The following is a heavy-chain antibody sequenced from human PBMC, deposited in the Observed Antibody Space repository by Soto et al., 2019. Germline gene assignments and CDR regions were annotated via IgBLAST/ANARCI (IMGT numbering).Heavy chain of an antibody. Sequence: GGSLRLSCAASGFTFSSYGMHWVRQAPGKGLEWVAVISYDGSNKYYADSVKGRFTISRDNSKNTLYLQMNSLRAEDTAVYYCEKEKKYSLLDPWGQGTLVTVSS. J-gene: IGHJ5*02. CDR2: ISYDGSNK. V-gene: IGHV3-30*18. D-gene: IGHD2-21*01. CDR3: EKEKKYSLLDP. CDR1: GFTFSSYG.